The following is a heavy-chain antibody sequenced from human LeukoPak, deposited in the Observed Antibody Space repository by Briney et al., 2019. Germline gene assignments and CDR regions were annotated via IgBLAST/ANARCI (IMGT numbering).Heavy chain of an antibody. V-gene: IGHV4-39*01. D-gene: IGHD2-2*01. J-gene: IGHJ5*02. Sequence: PSEAQSLTCTVSRDSISSSSYYCGWVRQPPGKGLEWIGSIYYSGSTYYNPSLKSRVTIYVDTSKNQFSLKLTSVTAADTAVYHCARQYCSTTSCYDNWFDPWGQGTLVTVSS. CDR2: IYYSGST. CDR3: ARQYCSTTSCYDNWFDP. CDR1: RDSISSSSYY.